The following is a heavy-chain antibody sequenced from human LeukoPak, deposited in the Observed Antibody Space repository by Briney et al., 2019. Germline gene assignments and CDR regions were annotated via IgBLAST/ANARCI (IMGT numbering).Heavy chain of an antibody. D-gene: IGHD4-17*01. J-gene: IGHJ4*02. Sequence: SETLSPTCTVSGGSISNGGYYWSWIRQHPGKGLEWIGYIYYSGRTYYNPSLKSRVTISVDTSKNQFSLKLSSVTAADTAVYYCARGYGDSPYFDYWGQGTLVTVSS. V-gene: IGHV4-31*03. CDR1: GGSISNGGYY. CDR2: IYYSGRT. CDR3: ARGYGDSPYFDY.